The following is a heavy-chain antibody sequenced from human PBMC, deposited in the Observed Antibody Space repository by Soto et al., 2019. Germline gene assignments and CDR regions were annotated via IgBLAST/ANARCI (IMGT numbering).Heavy chain of an antibody. CDR1: GFTFSSYA. CDR3: ARQPRGYSDY. D-gene: IGHD5-18*01. J-gene: IGHJ4*02. CDR2: ISYDGSNK. V-gene: IGHV3-30-3*01. Sequence: QVQLVESGGGVVQPGRSLRLSCAASGFTFSSYAMHWVRQAPGKGLEWVAVISYDGSNKYYADSVKGRFTISRDNSTNTLYLQMNSLRAEDTAVYYCARQPRGYSDYWGQGTLVTVSS.